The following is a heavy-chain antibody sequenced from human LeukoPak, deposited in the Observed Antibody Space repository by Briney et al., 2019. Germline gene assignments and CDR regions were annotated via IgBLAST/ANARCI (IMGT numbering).Heavy chain of an antibody. J-gene: IGHJ3*02. CDR1: GYTFTGYY. V-gene: IGHV1-2*02. CDR3: ARGTYYYDSSGYLPGYGAFDI. D-gene: IGHD3-22*01. Sequence: ASVKVSCKASGYTFTGYYMHWVRQAPGQGLEWMGWINPNSGGTNYAQKFQGRVTMTRDTSISTAYMELSRLRSDDTAVYYCARGTYYYDSSGYLPGYGAFDIWGQGTMVTVSS. CDR2: INPNSGGT.